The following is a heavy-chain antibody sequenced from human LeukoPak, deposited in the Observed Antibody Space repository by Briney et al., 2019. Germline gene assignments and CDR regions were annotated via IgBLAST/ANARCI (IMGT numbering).Heavy chain of an antibody. CDR1: GGSFSSSTRF. J-gene: IGHJ3*02. CDR2: ISYGGSA. V-gene: IGHV4-39*01. D-gene: IGHD5-18*01. Sequence: SETLSLTCTVSGGSFSSSTRFWGWIRQPPGKGLEWIGSISYGGSAYYNPSLKSRVTISVDTSKNQFSLKLTSVSAADTAMYYCARRGWTGGYTYAAFDIWGQGTMVTVSS. CDR3: ARRGWTGGYTYAAFDI.